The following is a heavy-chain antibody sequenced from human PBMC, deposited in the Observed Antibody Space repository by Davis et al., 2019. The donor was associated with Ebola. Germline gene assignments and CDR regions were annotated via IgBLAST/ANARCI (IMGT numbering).Heavy chain of an antibody. Sequence: GESLKISCTGSGFTFSTYSMNWVRQSPGKGLQWVSSISSDSEYIYYADSLKGRITISRDNAKNSLYLHMNSLRGEDTAVYFCARESTALVYRAFYYYGMDVWGKGTTVTVSS. CDR2: ISSDSEYI. CDR1: GFTFSTYS. J-gene: IGHJ6*04. D-gene: IGHD5-18*01. CDR3: ARESTALVYRAFYYYGMDV. V-gene: IGHV3-21*01.